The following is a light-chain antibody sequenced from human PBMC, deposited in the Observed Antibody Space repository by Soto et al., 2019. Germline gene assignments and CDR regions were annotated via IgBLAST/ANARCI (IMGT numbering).Light chain of an antibody. CDR1: SSNIGGNT. J-gene: IGLJ2*01. V-gene: IGLV1-44*01. Sequence: QSVLTQPPSASGTPGQRVTISCSGSSSNIGGNTVNWYQQLPETAPKLLIYSNNERPSGVPARFSGSKSGTSASLAISGLQSEDEADYYCATWDDSLNGAVFGGGTKLTVL. CDR2: SNN. CDR3: ATWDDSLNGAV.